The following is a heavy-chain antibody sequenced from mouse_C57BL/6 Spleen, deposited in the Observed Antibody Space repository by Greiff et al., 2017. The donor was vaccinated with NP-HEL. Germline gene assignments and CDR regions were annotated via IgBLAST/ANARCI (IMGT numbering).Heavy chain of an antibody. CDR1: GFTFSSYA. V-gene: IGHV5-4*01. Sequence: EVQLVESGGGLVKPGGSLKLSCAASGFTFSSYAMSWVRQTPEKRLEWVATISDGGSYTYYPDNVKGRFTISRDNAKNNLYLQMSHLKSEDTAMYYCARVRRVFDYWGQGTTLTVSS. J-gene: IGHJ2*01. CDR3: ARVRRVFDY. D-gene: IGHD2-12*01. CDR2: ISDGGSYT.